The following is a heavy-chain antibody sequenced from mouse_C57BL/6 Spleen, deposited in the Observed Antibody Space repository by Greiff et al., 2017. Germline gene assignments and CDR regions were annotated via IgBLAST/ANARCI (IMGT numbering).Heavy chain of an antibody. CDR3: ARWVEISYFDY. D-gene: IGHD1-1*02. V-gene: IGHV1-76*01. Sequence: QVQLQQSGAELVRPGASVKLSCKASGYTFTDYYINWVKQRPGQGLEWIARIYPGSGNTYYNEKFKGKATLTAEKSSSTAYMQLSSLTSEDSAVYFCARWVEISYFDYWGQGTTLTVSS. CDR2: IYPGSGNT. CDR1: GYTFTDYY. J-gene: IGHJ2*01.